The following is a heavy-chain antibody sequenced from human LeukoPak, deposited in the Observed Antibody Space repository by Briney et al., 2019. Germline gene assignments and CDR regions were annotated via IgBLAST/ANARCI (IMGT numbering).Heavy chain of an antibody. J-gene: IGHJ4*02. V-gene: IGHV3-23*01. D-gene: IGHD1-14*01. Sequence: GRSLTLSCAASGFTFSSYAMSWVRPPPGKGREWVSAISVSGGSTYHADSVKGRFTISRANSKNKLYLQMNSLRAEDPAIHYCAKIDRAVNGYFDYWGQGTLVTVSS. CDR2: ISVSGGST. CDR1: GFTFSSYA. CDR3: AKIDRAVNGYFDY.